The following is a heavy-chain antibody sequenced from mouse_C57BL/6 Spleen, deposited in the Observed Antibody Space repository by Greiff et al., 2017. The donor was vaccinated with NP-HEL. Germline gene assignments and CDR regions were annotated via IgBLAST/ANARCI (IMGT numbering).Heavy chain of an antibody. V-gene: IGHV1-52*01. CDR3: ARWGSSGYDY. CDR1: GYTFTSYW. Sequence: QVQLQQPGAELVRPGSSVKLSCKASGYTFTSYWMHWVKQRPIQGLEWIGNIDPSDSETHYNQKFKDKATLTVDKSSSTAYMQLSSLTSEDSAVYYCARWGSSGYDYWGQGTTLTVAS. CDR2: IDPSDSET. J-gene: IGHJ2*01. D-gene: IGHD3-2*02.